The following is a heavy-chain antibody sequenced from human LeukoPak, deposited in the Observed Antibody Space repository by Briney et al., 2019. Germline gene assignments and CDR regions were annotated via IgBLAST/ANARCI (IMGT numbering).Heavy chain of an antibody. CDR1: GFTFSSYG. D-gene: IGHD3-10*02. J-gene: IGHJ5*02. V-gene: IGHV3-30*18. CDR3: AKDLLFDWFDP. Sequence: GGSLRLSCAASGFTFSSYGMHWVRQAPGKGLEWEAVISYDGSNKYYADSVKGRFTISRDNSKNTLYLQMNSLRAEGTAVYYCAKDLLFDWFDPWGQGTLVTVSS. CDR2: ISYDGSNK.